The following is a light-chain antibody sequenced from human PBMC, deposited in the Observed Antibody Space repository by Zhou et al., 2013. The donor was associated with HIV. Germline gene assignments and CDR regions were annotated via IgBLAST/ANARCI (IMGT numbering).Light chain of an antibody. CDR1: QDVRRW. V-gene: IGKV1-5*03. J-gene: IGKJ4*01. CDR3: IXVTTTLT. Sequence: DIQMTQTPLILPASVGDTVTITCRASQDVRRWVAWYQQKPGKAPKLLISEASNLHIGVPSRFSGSGSGTEFTLTISSLHXDXXLLLIYIXVTTTLTFGGGTKVEIK. CDR2: EAS.